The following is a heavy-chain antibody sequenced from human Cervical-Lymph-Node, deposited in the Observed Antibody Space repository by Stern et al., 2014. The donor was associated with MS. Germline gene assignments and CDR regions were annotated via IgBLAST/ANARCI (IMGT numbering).Heavy chain of an antibody. CDR2: ISAYNGNT. Sequence: VQLVESGAEVKKPGASVKVSCKASGYTFTSYGISWVRQAPGQGLEWMGWISAYNGNTNYAQMLQGKVPMPTDTSTSPASMELRTLKSDDTAVYYCARGLLGSENAFDIWGQGTMVTVSS. D-gene: IGHD2-15*01. CDR1: GYTFTSYG. J-gene: IGHJ3*02. CDR3: ARGLLGSENAFDI. V-gene: IGHV1-18*01.